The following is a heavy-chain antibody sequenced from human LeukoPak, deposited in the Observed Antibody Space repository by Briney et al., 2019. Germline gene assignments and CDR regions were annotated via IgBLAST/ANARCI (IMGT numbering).Heavy chain of an antibody. V-gene: IGHV3-21*01. CDR3: ARVAQGPAALVDY. Sequence: PGGSLRLSCAASGFTFSSYSMNWVRQAPGKGLEWVSSISSSSSYIYYADSVKGRFTISRDNAKNSLYLQMNSLRAEDTAVYYCARVAQGPAALVDYWGRGTLVTVSS. CDR1: GFTFSSYS. J-gene: IGHJ4*02. CDR2: ISSSSSYI. D-gene: IGHD2-2*01.